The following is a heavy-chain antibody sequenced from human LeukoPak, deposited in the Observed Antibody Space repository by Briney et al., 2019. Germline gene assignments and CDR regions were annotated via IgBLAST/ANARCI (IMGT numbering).Heavy chain of an antibody. CDR1: GGSISSYY. Sequence: PSETLSLTCTVSGGSISSYYWSWIRQPPGKGLEWIGYIYYSGSTNYNPSLKSRVTISVDTSKNQFSLKLSSVTAADTAVYYCARVGRLYDSSGYYYDYWGQGTLVTVSS. CDR2: IYYSGST. CDR3: ARVGRLYDSSGYYYDY. V-gene: IGHV4-59*12. J-gene: IGHJ4*02. D-gene: IGHD3-22*01.